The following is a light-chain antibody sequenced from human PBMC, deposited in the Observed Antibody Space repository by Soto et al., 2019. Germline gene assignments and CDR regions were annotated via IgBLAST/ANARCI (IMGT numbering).Light chain of an antibody. CDR1: QSITKY. CDR3: QQTYINPFT. CDR2: GAS. J-gene: IGKJ5*01. V-gene: IGKV1-39*01. Sequence: DIHMTQSPSSLSASAGYRVTITCGSSQSITKYLNWYQQKPGKAPKLLIYGASSLQSGVPSRVSGSGSGTDFTLTISRLQPEDFETYFCQQTYINPFTFGQGTRLEIK.